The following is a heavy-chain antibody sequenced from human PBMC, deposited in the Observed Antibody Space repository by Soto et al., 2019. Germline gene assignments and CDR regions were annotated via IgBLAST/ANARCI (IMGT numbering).Heavy chain of an antibody. CDR3: ARLTHDFWSRYSNWFDP. CDR1: GYSFTSYW. J-gene: IGHJ5*02. V-gene: IGHV5-51*01. CDR2: IYPGDSDT. Sequence: PEESWKISCQGSGYSFTSYWIGWVRQMPGKGLEWMGIIYPGDSDTRYSPPFQGQVTISADKSSSTAYLQWSSLKASDTAMYYCARLTHDFWSRYSNWFDPWGQGTLVNVSS. D-gene: IGHD3-3*01.